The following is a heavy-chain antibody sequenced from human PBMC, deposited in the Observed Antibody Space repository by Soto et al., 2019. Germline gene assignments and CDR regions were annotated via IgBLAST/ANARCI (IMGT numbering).Heavy chain of an antibody. D-gene: IGHD4-17*01. CDR2: ISNDGSNK. Sequence: GVSLRLSGAASGLTFRGYGLAAVRQAPGPGLEWVAVISNDGSNKYYADSVKGLFTMSRDNPKNTLFLQMNSLRTEDTAMYNCAKRIETRASYGADYYDYWGQGTLVTVSS. CDR3: AKRIETRASYGADYYDY. V-gene: IGHV3-30*18. J-gene: IGHJ4*02. CDR1: GLTFRGYG.